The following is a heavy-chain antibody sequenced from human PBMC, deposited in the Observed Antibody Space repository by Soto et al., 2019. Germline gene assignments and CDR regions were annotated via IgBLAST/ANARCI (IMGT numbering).Heavy chain of an antibody. CDR2: INHSGST. CDR1: GGSFSGYY. Sequence: PSETLSLTCAVYGGSFSGYYWSWIRQPPGKGLEWIGEINHSGSTNYNPSLKSRVTISVDTSKNQFSLKLSSVTAADTAVYYCARDRHGMDVWGQGTTVTVSS. V-gene: IGHV4-34*01. D-gene: IGHD3-16*02. CDR3: ARDRHGMDV. J-gene: IGHJ6*02.